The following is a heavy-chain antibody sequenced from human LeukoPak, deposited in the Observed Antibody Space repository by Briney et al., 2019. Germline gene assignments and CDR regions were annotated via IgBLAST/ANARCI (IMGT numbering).Heavy chain of an antibody. CDR3: ASLGAARTDAFDI. D-gene: IGHD3-16*01. CDR2: INHSGST. CDR1: GGSFSGYY. V-gene: IGHV4-34*01. Sequence: PSETLSLTCAVYGGSFSGYYWSWIRQPPGKGLEWIGEINHSGSTNYNPSLKSRVTISVDTSKNQLSLKLSSVTAADTAVYYCASLGAARTDAFDIWGQGTMVTVSS. J-gene: IGHJ3*02.